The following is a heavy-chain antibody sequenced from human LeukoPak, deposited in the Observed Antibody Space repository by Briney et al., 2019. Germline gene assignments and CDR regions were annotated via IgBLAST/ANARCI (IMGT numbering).Heavy chain of an antibody. D-gene: IGHD6-19*01. V-gene: IGHV4-59*12. CDR2: IYYSGST. CDR3: AREVPYSSGWGFSYYNWFDP. CDR1: GGSISSYY. J-gene: IGHJ5*02. Sequence: MSSETLSLTCTVSGGSISSYYWSWIRQPPGKGLEWIGYIYYSGSTNYNPSLKSRVTISVDTSKNQFSLKLSSVTAADTAVYYCAREVPYSSGWGFSYYNWFDPWGQGTLVTVSS.